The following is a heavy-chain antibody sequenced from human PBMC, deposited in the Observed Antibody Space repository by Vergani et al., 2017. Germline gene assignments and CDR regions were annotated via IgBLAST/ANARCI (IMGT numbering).Heavy chain of an antibody. J-gene: IGHJ4*02. Sequence: QVQLVESGGGVVQPGRSLRLSCAASGFTFSSYGMHWVRQAPGKGLEWVAVISYDGSNKYYADSVKGRFTISRDNSKNTLYLQMNSLRAEDTAVYYCARRYSSSPAFDYWGQGTLVTVSS. CDR2: ISYDGSNK. CDR3: ARRYSSSPAFDY. D-gene: IGHD6-6*01. V-gene: IGHV3-30*03. CDR1: GFTFSSYG.